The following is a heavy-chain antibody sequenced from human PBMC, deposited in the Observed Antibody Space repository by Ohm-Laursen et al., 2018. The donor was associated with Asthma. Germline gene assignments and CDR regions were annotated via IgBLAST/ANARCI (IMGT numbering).Heavy chain of an antibody. CDR2: ISYDGSNK. V-gene: IGHV3-30*03. D-gene: IGHD2-15*01. J-gene: IGHJ4*02. CDR3: ARSGRGGSWGS. CDR1: GFTFSSYG. Sequence: SLRLSCAASGFTFSSYGLHWVRQAPGKGLEWVAVISYDGSNKYYADSVKGRFTISRDNSKNTLYLQMNSLRAEDTAASYCARSGRGGSWGSWGQGTLVTVSS.